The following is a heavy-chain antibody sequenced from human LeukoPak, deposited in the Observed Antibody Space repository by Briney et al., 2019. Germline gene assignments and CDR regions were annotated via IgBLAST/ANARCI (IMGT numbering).Heavy chain of an antibody. CDR1: GYTFTSYD. Sequence: ASVKVSCKASGYTFTSYDINWVRQATGQGLEWMGWMNPNSGNTGYAQKFQGRVTMTRNTSISTAYMELSSLRSEDTAVYYCARGLDYYDSRFNYCYGMDVWGQGTTVTVSS. CDR3: ARGLDYYDSRFNYCYGMDV. V-gene: IGHV1-8*01. D-gene: IGHD3-22*01. J-gene: IGHJ6*02. CDR2: MNPNSGNT.